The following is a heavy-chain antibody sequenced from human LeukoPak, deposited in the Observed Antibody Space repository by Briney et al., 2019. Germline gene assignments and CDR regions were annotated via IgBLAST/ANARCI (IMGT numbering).Heavy chain of an antibody. CDR2: IIPIFGTA. J-gene: IGHJ4*02. Sequence: GSSVKVSCKASVGTFISYVISWVGQAPGQGLEWVGGIIPIFGTANYAQKFQGRVTITTDESTSTAYMELSSLRSEDTAVYYCASSTLGYCSGGSCYDYWGQGTLVTVSS. CDR3: ASSTLGYCSGGSCYDY. V-gene: IGHV1-69*05. CDR1: VGTFISYV. D-gene: IGHD2-15*01.